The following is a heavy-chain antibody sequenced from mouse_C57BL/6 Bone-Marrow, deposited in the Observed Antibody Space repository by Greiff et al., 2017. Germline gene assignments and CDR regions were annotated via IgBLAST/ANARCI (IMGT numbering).Heavy chain of an antibody. CDR2: IYPGNSDT. CDR3: TRTISYRAMDY. Sequence: DVQLQESGTVLARPGASVKLSCKTSGYTFTSYWMHWVKQRPGQGLEWIGAIYPGNSDTSYNQQFKGKAKLTAVTSASTAYMALSSLTNEDSAVYYCTRTISYRAMDYWGQGTSVTVSS. CDR1: GYTFTSYW. D-gene: IGHD1-1*01. J-gene: IGHJ4*01. V-gene: IGHV1-5*01.